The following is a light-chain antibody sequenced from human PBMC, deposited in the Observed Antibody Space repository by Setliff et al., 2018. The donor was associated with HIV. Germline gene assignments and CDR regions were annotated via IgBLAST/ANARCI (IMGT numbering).Light chain of an antibody. Sequence: QSALTQPASVSGSPGQSITISCIGSSSDVGKYDLVSWYQQYPGKAPRLIIYGDSERPSGVSNRFSGSKSGNTASLTISGLQADDEADYYCCSYTRGGTYVVGTGTKGTVL. CDR2: GDS. V-gene: IGLV2-23*01. J-gene: IGLJ1*01. CDR1: SSDVGKYDL. CDR3: CSYTRGGTYV.